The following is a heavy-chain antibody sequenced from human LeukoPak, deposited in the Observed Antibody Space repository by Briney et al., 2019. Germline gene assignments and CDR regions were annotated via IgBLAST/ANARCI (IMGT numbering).Heavy chain of an antibody. J-gene: IGHJ5*02. CDR3: ARARSSWPSNWFDP. Sequence: SETLSLTCTVSGGSISSYYWSWIRQPPGKGLEWIGYIYYSGSTNYNPSLKSRVTISVDTSKNQFSLKLSSVTAADTAVYYCARARSSWPSNWFDPCGQGTLVTVSS. D-gene: IGHD6-13*01. V-gene: IGHV4-59*01. CDR1: GGSISSYY. CDR2: IYYSGST.